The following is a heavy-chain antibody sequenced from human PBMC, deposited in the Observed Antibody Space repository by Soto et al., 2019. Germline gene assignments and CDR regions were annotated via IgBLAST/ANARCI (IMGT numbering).Heavy chain of an antibody. CDR3: ARAYCGGDCYPQY. CDR1: GGSISSYY. CDR2: IYYSGST. Sequence: PSETLSLTCTASGGSISSYYWSWIRQPPGKGLEWIGYIYYSGSTNYNPSLKSRVTISVDTSKNQFSLKLSSVTAADTAVYYCARAYCGGDCYPQYWGQGTLVTVSS. V-gene: IGHV4-59*01. D-gene: IGHD2-21*02. J-gene: IGHJ4*02.